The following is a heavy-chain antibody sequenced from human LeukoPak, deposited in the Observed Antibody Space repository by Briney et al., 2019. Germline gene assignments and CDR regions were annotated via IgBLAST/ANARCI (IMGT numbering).Heavy chain of an antibody. J-gene: IGHJ4*02. D-gene: IGHD1-26*01. V-gene: IGHV1-69*04. CDR3: ARDSGRGGSYGTYYFDY. CDR2: IIPILDIA. Sequence: ASMKVSCKASGGTFSSYAISWVRQAPGQGLEWMGRIIPILDIANHAQTFQGTVTITADKSTSTACRELSCLRPEDPAVSYCARDSGRGGSYGTYYFDYWGQETLVTVSS. CDR1: GGTFSSYA.